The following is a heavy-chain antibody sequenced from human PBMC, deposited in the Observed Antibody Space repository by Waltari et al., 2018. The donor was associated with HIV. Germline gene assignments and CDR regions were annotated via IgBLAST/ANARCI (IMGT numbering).Heavy chain of an antibody. CDR2: ITSKAYGGTT. V-gene: IGHV3-49*04. J-gene: IGHJ5*02. CDR1: GFTFGYYA. Sequence: EVQLVESGGGLVQQGRSLRLSCAASGFTFGYYAVSWVRQAPGKGLEWLSFITSKAYGGTTEYAASVRGRFTISRDDSKSIAYLQMNSLKIEDTAVYYCTREHSTGWSWGQGTLVTVSS. D-gene: IGHD6-19*01. CDR3: TREHSTGWS.